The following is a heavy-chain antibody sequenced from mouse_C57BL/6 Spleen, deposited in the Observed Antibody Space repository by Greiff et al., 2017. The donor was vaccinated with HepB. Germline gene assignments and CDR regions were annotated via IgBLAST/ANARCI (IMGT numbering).Heavy chain of an antibody. D-gene: IGHD2-4*01. CDR1: GFTFSSYA. CDR3: SREGDYDGYYFDY. Sequence: EVKLMQSGGGLVKPGGSLKLSCAASGFTFSSYAMSWVRQTPEKRLEWVATISDGGSYTYYPDNVKGRFTISRDNAENNLYMQMSQLRSEDTAMYYGSREGDYDGYYFDYWGQGTTLTVSS. V-gene: IGHV5-4*01. CDR2: ISDGGSYT. J-gene: IGHJ2*01.